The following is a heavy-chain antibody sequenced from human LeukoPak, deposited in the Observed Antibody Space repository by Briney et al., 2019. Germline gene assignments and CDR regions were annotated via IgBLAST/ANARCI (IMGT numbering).Heavy chain of an antibody. CDR2: ISYDGSNK. Sequence: PGGSLRLSCAASGFTFSSYAMHWVRQAPGKGLEWVAVISYDGSNKYYADSVKGRFTISRDNSKNTLYLQMNSLRAEDTAVYYCAREESRSSSFDYWGQGTLVTVYS. D-gene: IGHD6-6*01. J-gene: IGHJ4*02. V-gene: IGHV3-30-3*01. CDR3: AREESRSSSFDY. CDR1: GFTFSSYA.